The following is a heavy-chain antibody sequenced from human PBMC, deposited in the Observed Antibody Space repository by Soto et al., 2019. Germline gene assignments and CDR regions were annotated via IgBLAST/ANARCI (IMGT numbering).Heavy chain of an antibody. CDR1: GFTFSSYA. D-gene: IGHD6-13*01. J-gene: IGHJ3*02. CDR3: AREAKVIAAHPRAFDI. CDR2: ISYDGSNK. Sequence: GGSLRLSCAASGFTFSSYAMHWVRQAPGKGLEWVAVISYDGSNKYYADSMKGRFTISRDNSKNTLYLQMNSLRAEDTAVYYCAREAKVIAAHPRAFDIWGQGTMVTVSS. V-gene: IGHV3-30-3*01.